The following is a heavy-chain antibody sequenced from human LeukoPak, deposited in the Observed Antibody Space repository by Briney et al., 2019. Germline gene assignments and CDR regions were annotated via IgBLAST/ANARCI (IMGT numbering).Heavy chain of an antibody. CDR2: IRQDGREK. J-gene: IGHJ4*01. D-gene: IGHD6-13*01. CDR3: ARDGTAAGLYLDL. V-gene: IGHV3-7*01. Sequence: QPGGSLRLSCDVSGLTFTDYWMNWVRQAPGKGPEWVASIRQDGREKTYVDSVKGRFTISRDNTKNSLSLKRNGLRAEDTAVYYCARDGTAAGLYLDLWGQGTLVTLSS. CDR1: GLTFTDYW.